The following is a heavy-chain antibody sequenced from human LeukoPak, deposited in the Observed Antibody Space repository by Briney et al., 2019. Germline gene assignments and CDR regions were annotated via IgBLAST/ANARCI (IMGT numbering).Heavy chain of an antibody. D-gene: IGHD5-12*01. V-gene: IGHV4-61*01. Sequence: LETLSLTCSVSDGSISSGSYYSNWIRQPPGKGPEWIGQIYDSGSTNYNPSLKSRVTISVDTSKNQISLKLSSVTAADTAVYYCARGRGWLPPGWGQGTLVTVSS. CDR3: ARGRGWLPPG. CDR2: IYDSGST. CDR1: DGSISSGSYY. J-gene: IGHJ4*02.